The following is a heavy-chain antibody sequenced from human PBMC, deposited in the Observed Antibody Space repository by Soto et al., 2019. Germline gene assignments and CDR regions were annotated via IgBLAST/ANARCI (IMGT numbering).Heavy chain of an antibody. CDR3: AKDRFRSDYYDSSGYMGFDP. V-gene: IGHV3-30*18. Sequence: GSLRLSCAASGFTFSSYGMHWVRQAPGKGLEWVAVISYDGSNKYYADSVKGRFTISRDNSKNTLYLQMNSLRAEDTAVYYCAKDRFRSDYYDSSGYMGFDPWGQGTLVTVSS. CDR1: GFTFSSYG. J-gene: IGHJ5*02. CDR2: ISYDGSNK. D-gene: IGHD3-22*01.